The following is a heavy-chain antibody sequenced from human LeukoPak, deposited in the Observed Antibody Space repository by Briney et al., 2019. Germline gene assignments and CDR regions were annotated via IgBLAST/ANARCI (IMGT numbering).Heavy chain of an antibody. CDR1: GFTFDDYA. D-gene: IGHD6-19*01. CDR3: AKDRGLGQWLPYD. V-gene: IGHV3-43*02. J-gene: IGHJ4*02. Sequence: GGSLRLSCAASGFTFDDYAMHWVRQAPGKGLEWVSLISGDVGSTYYADSVKGRFTISRDNSRNSLYLQMNSLRTEDTALYYCAKDRGLGQWLPYDWGQRTLVTVSS. CDR2: ISGDVGST.